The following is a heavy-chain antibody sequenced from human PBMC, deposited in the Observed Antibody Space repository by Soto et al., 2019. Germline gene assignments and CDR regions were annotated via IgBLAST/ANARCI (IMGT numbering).Heavy chain of an antibody. CDR1: GYTFTSYG. J-gene: IGHJ5*02. CDR2: ISAYNGNT. Sequence: QVQLVQSGAEVKKPGASVKVSCKASGYTFTSYGISWVRQAPGQGLEWMGWISAYNGNTNYAQKLQGRVTMTTDTSTSTAYMGLRSLRSDDTAVDYCARGVPGMAVAVTRNWFDPWGQGTLVTVSS. CDR3: ARGVPGMAVAVTRNWFDP. V-gene: IGHV1-18*01. D-gene: IGHD6-19*01.